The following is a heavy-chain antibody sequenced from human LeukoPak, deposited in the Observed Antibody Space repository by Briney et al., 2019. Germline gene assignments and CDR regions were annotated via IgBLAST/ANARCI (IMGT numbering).Heavy chain of an antibody. CDR2: IIPILGIA. CDR3: ARDEGYSYGYAC. J-gene: IGHJ4*02. D-gene: IGHD5-18*01. V-gene: IGHV1-69*04. CDR1: GGTFSSYA. Sequence: SVKVSCKASGGTFSSYAISWVRQAPGQGLEWMGRIIPILGIANYAQKFQGRVTITADKSTSTAYMELSSLRSEDTAVYYCARDEGYSYGYACWGQGTLVTVSS.